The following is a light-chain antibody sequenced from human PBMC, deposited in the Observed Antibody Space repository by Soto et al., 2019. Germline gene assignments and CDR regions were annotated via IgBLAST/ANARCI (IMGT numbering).Light chain of an antibody. CDR2: GVS. CDR1: QSITTI. J-gene: IGKJ2*01. Sequence: DIQMTQSPSSLSASVGDRVTLTCRAGQSITTILHWYQYKPGKAPKLLIYGVSNLESGVPSRFSGRGSGTDFTLTISSLQPEDFATYYCQQSYSSPYTFGRGTKVEI. V-gene: IGKV1-39*01. CDR3: QQSYSSPYT.